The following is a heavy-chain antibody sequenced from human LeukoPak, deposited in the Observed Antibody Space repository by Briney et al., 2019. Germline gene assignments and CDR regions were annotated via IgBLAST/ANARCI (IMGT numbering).Heavy chain of an antibody. CDR2: ISKNGGST. Sequence: GGSLRLSCVASGVTFNSDTMHWVRQAPGKGLEYVSGISKNGGSTFYVNPVKGRFTISRDNSKNTLYLQMGSLRGDDTAVYYCARHRDYDGAYYYYHMDVWGKGTTVTVSS. CDR3: ARHRDYDGAYYYYHMDV. V-gene: IGHV3-64*01. CDR1: GVTFNSDT. J-gene: IGHJ6*03. D-gene: IGHD3-10*01.